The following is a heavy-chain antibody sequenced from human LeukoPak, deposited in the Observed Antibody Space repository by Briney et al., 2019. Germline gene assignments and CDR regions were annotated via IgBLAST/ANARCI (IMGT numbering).Heavy chain of an antibody. CDR2: INYSGST. CDR3: ARKCSSTNCYNY. V-gene: IGHV4-34*01. Sequence: SETLSLTCAVYGGSFSCYYWSWIRPPPGKGLELIGEINYSGSTNYNQSLKSRVTITVDTSKNQFSLKLSSVTAADTAVYYCARKCSSTNCYNYWGQGTLVTVSS. D-gene: IGHD2-2*01. J-gene: IGHJ4*02. CDR1: GGSFSCYY.